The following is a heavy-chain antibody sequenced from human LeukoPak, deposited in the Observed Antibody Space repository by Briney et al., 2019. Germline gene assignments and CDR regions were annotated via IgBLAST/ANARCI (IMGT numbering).Heavy chain of an antibody. CDR3: ARVGIGQLRLGELRP. Sequence: GGSLRLSCAASGFTFSNAWMSWVRQAPGKGLEWVGRIKSKTSGGTTDYAAPVKGRFAISRDDSKNTLYLQMNSLKTEDTAVYYCARVGIGQLRLGELRPWGQGTLVTVSS. J-gene: IGHJ5*02. CDR1: GFTFSNAW. D-gene: IGHD3-16*01. V-gene: IGHV3-15*01. CDR2: IKSKTSGGTT.